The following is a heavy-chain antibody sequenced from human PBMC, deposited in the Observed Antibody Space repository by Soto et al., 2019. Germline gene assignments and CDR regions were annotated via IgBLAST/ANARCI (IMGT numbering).Heavy chain of an antibody. V-gene: IGHV4-59*08. D-gene: IGHD3-9*01. CDR2: VSYSGST. Sequence: SETLSLTCSLSGGAIGGYYCSWIRQPPWKALEWIGYVSYSGSTDYHPSLKSRVSISIDTSKNQFSLKMISVTAADTAVYYCARHGSDRGWLFFDPWGQGDLVTVSS. CDR1: GGAIGGYY. J-gene: IGHJ5*02. CDR3: ARHGSDRGWLFFDP.